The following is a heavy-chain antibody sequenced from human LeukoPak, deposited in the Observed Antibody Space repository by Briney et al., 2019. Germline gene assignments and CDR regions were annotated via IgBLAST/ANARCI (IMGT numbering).Heavy chain of an antibody. CDR2: ISWNSGSI. CDR3: AKAGYYGDLVSDAFDI. V-gene: IGHV3-9*01. Sequence: GGSLRLSCAASGFTFDDYAMHWVRQAPGKGLEWVSGISWNSGSIGYADSVKGRFTISRDNAKNSLYLQMNSLRAEDTALYYCAKAGYYGDLVSDAFDIWGQGTMVTASS. D-gene: IGHD4-17*01. J-gene: IGHJ3*02. CDR1: GFTFDDYA.